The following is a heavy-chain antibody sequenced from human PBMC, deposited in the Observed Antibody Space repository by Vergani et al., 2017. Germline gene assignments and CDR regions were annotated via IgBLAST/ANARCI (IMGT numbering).Heavy chain of an antibody. J-gene: IGHJ4*02. CDR3: ASRHRSRGADHGDYFDH. V-gene: IGHV4-38-2*02. D-gene: IGHD1-26*01. CDR1: GDSITSDYF. Sequence: QVQLQESGPGLVKSSETLSLTCTVSGDSITSDYFWGWIRQPPGKGLEWIGTIYGSGSAYYKPSLYSLTILGDPSRNHLSLRLISVTAADTAVYYCASRHRSRGADHGDYFDHWGQGALVTVSS. CDR2: IYGSGSA.